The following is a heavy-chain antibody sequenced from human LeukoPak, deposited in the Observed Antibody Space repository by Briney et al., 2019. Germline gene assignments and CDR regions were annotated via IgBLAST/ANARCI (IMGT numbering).Heavy chain of an antibody. Sequence: GGSLRLSCAAAGFTVSSNYMSWVRQAPGKGLEWVSVIYSGGSTYYADSVKGRFTISRDNSKNTLYLQMNSLRAEDTAVYYCARALSDYYYDSSGYYQYYFDYWGQGTLVTVSS. CDR2: IYSGGST. D-gene: IGHD3-22*01. CDR3: ARALSDYYYDSSGYYQYYFDY. J-gene: IGHJ4*02. V-gene: IGHV3-53*01. CDR1: GFTVSSNY.